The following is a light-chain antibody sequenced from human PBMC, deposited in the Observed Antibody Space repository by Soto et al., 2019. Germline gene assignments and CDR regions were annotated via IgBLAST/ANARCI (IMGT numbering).Light chain of an antibody. CDR1: SSNIGSNT. CDR3: AACEDSLNVFYG. Sequence: QSVLTQPPSASGTPGQRVTIACSGSSSNIGSNTVNWYQQLPGTAPKLLIYRNNQRPSGVPDRFSGSKSGTSASLDISGLQSEDEDDYYCAACEDSLNVFYGFGTGTKLTVL. V-gene: IGLV1-44*01. J-gene: IGLJ1*01. CDR2: RNN.